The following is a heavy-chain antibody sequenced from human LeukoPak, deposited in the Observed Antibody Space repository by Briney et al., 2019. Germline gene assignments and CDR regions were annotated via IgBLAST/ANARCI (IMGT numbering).Heavy chain of an antibody. Sequence: GGSLGLSCVASGFSFRNHAIHWVRQAPGKGLEYVSVINTDGRITYYADSVKGRFTISRDNSKNTVYLQMGSLRGEDMAVYYCTRDGGSFCDFDYWGQGALVTVSS. CDR1: GFSFRNHA. CDR3: TRDGGSFCDFDY. CDR2: INTDGRIT. J-gene: IGHJ4*02. V-gene: IGHV3-64*02. D-gene: IGHD1-26*01.